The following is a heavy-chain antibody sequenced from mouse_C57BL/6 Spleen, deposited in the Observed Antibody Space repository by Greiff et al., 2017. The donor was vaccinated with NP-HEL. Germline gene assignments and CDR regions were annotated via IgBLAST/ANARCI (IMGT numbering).Heavy chain of an antibody. CDR3: ARNDGYPAWFAY. CDR2: IDPSDSYT. D-gene: IGHD2-3*01. J-gene: IGHJ3*01. V-gene: IGHV1-69*01. CDR1: GYPFTSYW. Sequence: VQLQPPGAELVMPGASVKLSCKASGYPFTSYWMHWVKPRPGQGLEWIGEIDPSDSYTNYNQKFKGKSTLTLDKSSSTAYMQLSSLTSEDSAVYYCARNDGYPAWFAYWGQGTLVTVSA.